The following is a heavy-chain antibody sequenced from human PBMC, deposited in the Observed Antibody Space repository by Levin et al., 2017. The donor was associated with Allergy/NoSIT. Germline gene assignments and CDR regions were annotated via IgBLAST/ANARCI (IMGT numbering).Heavy chain of an antibody. Sequence: KPSETLSLTCTVSGGSITSYYWHWLRQPPGKGLEWIGYVYHIRSTTYNSSLKSRVTISGDTSKSQFSLKLTSVTAADTAVYFCARGRESLHYFDFWGQGMLVTVSS. CDR1: GGSITSYY. CDR2: VYHIRST. V-gene: IGHV4-59*08. CDR3: ARGRESLHYFDF. J-gene: IGHJ4*02. D-gene: IGHD3-10*01.